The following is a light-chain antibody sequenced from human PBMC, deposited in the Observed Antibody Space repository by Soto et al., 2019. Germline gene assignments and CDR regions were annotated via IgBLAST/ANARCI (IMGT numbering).Light chain of an antibody. V-gene: IGLV1-51*01. J-gene: IGLJ2*01. Sequence: QSVLTQPPSVSAAPGQKVTISCSGSSSNIGNNYVSWYQQLPGTATKLLIYDNNKRPSGIPDRFSGSKSGTSATLGLTGLQTGDEADYYCGTWDSSLSAVVFGGGTKLTVL. CDR1: SSNIGNNY. CDR2: DNN. CDR3: GTWDSSLSAVV.